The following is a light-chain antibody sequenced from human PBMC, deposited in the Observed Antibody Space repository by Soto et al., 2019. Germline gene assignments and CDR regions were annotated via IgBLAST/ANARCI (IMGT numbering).Light chain of an antibody. V-gene: IGLV2-23*02. Sequence: QSVLTQPASVSGSPGQSITIPCTGTSSDVGSYNLVSWYQQHPGKAPKLMIYEVSKRPSGVSNRFSGSKSGNTASLTISGLRAEDEADYYCCSYAGSVVFGGGTKLTVL. J-gene: IGLJ2*01. CDR1: SSDVGSYNL. CDR3: CSYAGSVV. CDR2: EVS.